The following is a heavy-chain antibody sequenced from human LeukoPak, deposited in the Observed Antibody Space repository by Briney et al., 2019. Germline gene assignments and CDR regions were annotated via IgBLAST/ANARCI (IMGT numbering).Heavy chain of an antibody. D-gene: IGHD1-26*01. CDR1: GGSISSGDYY. V-gene: IGHV4-61*02. Sequence: SETLSLTCTVSGGSISSGDYYWSWIRQPAGKGLEWIGRIYTSGSTNYNPSLKSRVTISVDTSKNQFSLKLSSVTAADTAVYYCARDIEIPVGAIGGLFDPWGQGTLVTVSS. CDR3: ARDIEIPVGAIGGLFDP. J-gene: IGHJ5*02. CDR2: IYTSGST.